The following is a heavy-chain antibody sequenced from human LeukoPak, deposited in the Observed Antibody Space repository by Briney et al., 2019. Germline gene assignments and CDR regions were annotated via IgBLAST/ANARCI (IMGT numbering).Heavy chain of an antibody. CDR1: GFTFRSYW. CDR2: IKQDGSEK. J-gene: IGHJ3*02. Sequence: GGSLRLSCAASGFTFRSYWMSWVRQAPGKGLEWVANIKQDGSEKYYVDSVKGRFTISRDNAKNSLYLQMNSLRAEDTAVYYCAKSLGYGGTYYAFDMWGQGTLVTVSS. V-gene: IGHV3-7*03. CDR3: AKSLGYGGTYYAFDM. D-gene: IGHD1-26*01.